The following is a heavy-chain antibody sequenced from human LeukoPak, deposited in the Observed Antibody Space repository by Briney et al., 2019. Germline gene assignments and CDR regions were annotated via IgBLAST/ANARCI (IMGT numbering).Heavy chain of an antibody. CDR3: ARGSSLVYFDY. D-gene: IGHD2-8*02. Sequence: GGSLRLSRAASGFTVSSNYMSWVRQAPGKGLEWVSVIYSGGSTYYADSVKGRFTISRDNTKNTLYLQMNSLRAEDTAVYYCARGSSLVYFDYWGQGTLVTVSS. J-gene: IGHJ4*02. CDR2: IYSGGST. CDR1: GFTVSSNY. V-gene: IGHV3-53*01.